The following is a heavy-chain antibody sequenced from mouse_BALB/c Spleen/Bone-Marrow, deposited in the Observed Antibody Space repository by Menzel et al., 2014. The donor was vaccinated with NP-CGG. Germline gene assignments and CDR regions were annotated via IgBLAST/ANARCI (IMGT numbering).Heavy chain of an antibody. CDR3: TRREGNYAFAY. J-gene: IGHJ3*01. Sequence: QVQLQQSGAELVRPGASVKLSCKASGYTFTSYWINWVKQRPGQGLEWIGNIYPSDSYTNYNQKFKDKATLTVGKSSSTAYMQLSSPTSEDSAVYYCTRREGNYAFAYWGQGTLVTVSA. D-gene: IGHD2-1*01. V-gene: IGHV1-69*02. CDR2: IYPSDSYT. CDR1: GYTFTSYW.